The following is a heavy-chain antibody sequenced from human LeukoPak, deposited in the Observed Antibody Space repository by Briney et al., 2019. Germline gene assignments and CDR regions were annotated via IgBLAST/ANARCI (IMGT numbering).Heavy chain of an antibody. Sequence: ASVKVSCMASGYTFTAYGISWVRQAPGQGLEWMGWISANNGNTNYAQKVQGRVTMTRDTSTSTAYMELRSLRYDDTAVYYCSRDDGPFGGVRFDHWGQGTLVTVSS. CDR2: ISANNGNT. D-gene: IGHD3-16*01. V-gene: IGHV1-18*01. CDR1: GYTFTAYG. J-gene: IGHJ4*02. CDR3: SRDDGPFGGVRFDH.